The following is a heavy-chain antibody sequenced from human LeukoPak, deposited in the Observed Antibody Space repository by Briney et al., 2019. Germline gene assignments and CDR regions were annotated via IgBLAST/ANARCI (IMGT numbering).Heavy chain of an antibody. J-gene: IGHJ4*02. CDR2: VNPDSGVT. D-gene: IGHD3-10*01. Sequence: ASVKVSCKASGYTFTDYYMHWVRQAPGQGLEWMGRVNPDSGVTNFAQKFQGRVTMTRDTSISTAYMELSRLTSDDTAVYYCATPLWFGKFIFHYWGQGSLVTVSS. CDR3: ATPLWFGKFIFHY. CDR1: GYTFTDYY. V-gene: IGHV1-2*06.